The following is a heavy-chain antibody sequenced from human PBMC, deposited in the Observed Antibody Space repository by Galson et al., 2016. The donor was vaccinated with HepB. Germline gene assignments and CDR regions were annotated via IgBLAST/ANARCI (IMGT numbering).Heavy chain of an antibody. D-gene: IGHD2-15*01. CDR3: GTESYLKGHSIVVAAPSQT. CDR1: GFSFHNYG. CDR2: ISHDGTVV. V-gene: IGHV3-30*03. Sequence: SLRLSCAASGFSFHNYGMHWVRQAPGKGLEWLAVISHDGTVVYYADALKGRFTISRDNSKNTVFLEMNSLRAEDTAVYYCGTESYLKGHSIVVAAPSQTWGRGTLVTVSS. J-gene: IGHJ5*02.